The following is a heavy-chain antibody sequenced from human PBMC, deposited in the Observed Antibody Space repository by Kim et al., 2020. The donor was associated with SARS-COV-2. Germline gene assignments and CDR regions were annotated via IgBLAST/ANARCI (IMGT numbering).Heavy chain of an antibody. J-gene: IGHJ4*02. D-gene: IGHD2-8*01. CDR3: ARIYCTNGVCCDFDY. V-gene: IGHV4-59*01. Sequence: PSLTSRVPRAVDTSKNQFSLKLSSVTAADTAVYYCARIYCTNGVCCDFDYWGQGTLVTVSS.